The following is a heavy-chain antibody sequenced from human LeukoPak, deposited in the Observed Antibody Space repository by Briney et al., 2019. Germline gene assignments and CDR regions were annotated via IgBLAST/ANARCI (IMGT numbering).Heavy chain of an antibody. J-gene: IGHJ4*02. CDR3: ARVGRGSFDY. V-gene: IGHV4-34*01. D-gene: IGHD3-10*01. CDR2: INHSGST. CDR1: GGSFSGYY. Sequence: SETLSLTCAVYGGSFSGYYWSWIRQPPGKGLEWIGEINHSGSTNYNPSLRSRVTISVDTSKNQFSLKLSSVTAADTAVYYCARVGRGSFDYWGQGTLVTVSS.